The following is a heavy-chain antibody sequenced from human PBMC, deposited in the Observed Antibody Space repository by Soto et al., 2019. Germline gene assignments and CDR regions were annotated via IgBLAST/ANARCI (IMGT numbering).Heavy chain of an antibody. CDR2: ISTYNGYT. CDR3: VSGSDFDY. V-gene: IGHV1-18*01. Sequence: QVQLVQSGAEVKKPGASLMVSCKASGYTFTSYGITWVRQAPGQGLEWMGWISTYNGYTDYAQKLQGRVTMTRDTSTSTADMELRSLRSDDTAVYYCVSGSDFDYWGQGNLVTVSS. CDR1: GYTFTSYG. J-gene: IGHJ4*02.